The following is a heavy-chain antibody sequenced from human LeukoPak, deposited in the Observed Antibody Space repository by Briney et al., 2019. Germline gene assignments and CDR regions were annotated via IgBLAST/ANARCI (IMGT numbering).Heavy chain of an antibody. Sequence: GGSLRLSCAASGFTVSSNYMSWVRQAPGKGLEWVSVIYSGGSTYYADSVKGRFTVSRDNAKNTLYLQMDSLRAEDTAVYYCARKNYDTSGYFDLDYWGQGTLVTVSS. J-gene: IGHJ4*02. D-gene: IGHD3-22*01. CDR2: IYSGGST. CDR1: GFTVSSNY. CDR3: ARKNYDTSGYFDLDY. V-gene: IGHV3-53*01.